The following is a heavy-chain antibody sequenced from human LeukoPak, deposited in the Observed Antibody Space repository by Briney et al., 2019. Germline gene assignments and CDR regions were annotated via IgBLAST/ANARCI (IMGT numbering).Heavy chain of an antibody. J-gene: IGHJ4*02. V-gene: IGHV4-61*02. CDR1: GGSISSGSYD. D-gene: IGHD6-19*01. CDR2: IYTSGST. Sequence: SQTLSLTCTVSGGSISSGSYDWSWIRQPAGKGLEWIGRIYTSGSTNYNPSLKSRVTISVATSKNQFSLKLSSVTAADTAVYYCARGRGRAVAGTDEIDYWGQGTLVTVSS. CDR3: ARGRGRAVAGTDEIDY.